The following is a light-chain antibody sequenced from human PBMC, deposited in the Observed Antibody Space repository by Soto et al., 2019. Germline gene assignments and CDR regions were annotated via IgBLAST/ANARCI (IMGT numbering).Light chain of an antibody. CDR2: DDS. V-gene: IGKV1D-13*01. CDR3: LQAKNSAWT. CDR1: QVISSY. Sequence: PWTLSQALLTAAEGNSVDIAGLASQVISSYLAWYQQKPGKAPKLLIYDDSSLESGVPSMFSGSRSATDFILLLSRQQPEDVLTNYGLQAKNSAWTFGLGTKVDIK. J-gene: IGKJ1*01.